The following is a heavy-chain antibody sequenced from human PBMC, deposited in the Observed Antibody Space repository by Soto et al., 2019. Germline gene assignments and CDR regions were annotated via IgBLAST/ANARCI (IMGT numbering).Heavy chain of an antibody. D-gene: IGHD2-2*01. V-gene: IGHV4-59*08. Sequence: QVQLQESGPALVKPSETLSLSCTVSDGSLSPNYWSWIRHPPGKGLEWIGYIYYAGTTTYNPSLQSRVSISLDTSTNEVSLKLTSVTAADTAVYFCARLGAFYQAMDSWGQGTLVTVSS. CDR1: DGSLSPNY. CDR2: IYYAGTT. J-gene: IGHJ1*01. CDR3: ARLGAFYQAMDS.